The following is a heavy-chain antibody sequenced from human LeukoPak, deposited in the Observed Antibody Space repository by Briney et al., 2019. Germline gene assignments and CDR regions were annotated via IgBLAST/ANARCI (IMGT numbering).Heavy chain of an antibody. V-gene: IGHV3-23*01. CDR3: AKGAPAPPYYYDSSGYQHFDY. CDR1: GFTFSSYA. D-gene: IGHD3-22*01. Sequence: PGVSLRPSCAASGFTFSSYAMSWVRQAPGKGLEWVSAISGSGGSTYYADSVKGRFTISRDNSKNTLYLQMNSLRAEDTAVYYCAKGAPAPPYYYDSSGYQHFDYWGQGTLVTVSS. CDR2: ISGSGGST. J-gene: IGHJ4*02.